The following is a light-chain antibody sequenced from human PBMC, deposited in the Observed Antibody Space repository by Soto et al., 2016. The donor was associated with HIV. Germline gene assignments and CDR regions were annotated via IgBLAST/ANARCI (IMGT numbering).Light chain of an antibody. CDR2: DNT. J-gene: IGLJ2*01. Sequence: SYELTQPPSVSVAPGKTATISCGGNNIGNYFVHWYQQKPGQAPVLVVYDNTGRPSGIPERFSGSNSGDTATLTISRVEAGDEADYYCQVWDTLSDHSVVFGGGTKLTVL. V-gene: IGLV3-21*03. CDR1: NIGNYF. CDR3: QVWDTLSDHSVV.